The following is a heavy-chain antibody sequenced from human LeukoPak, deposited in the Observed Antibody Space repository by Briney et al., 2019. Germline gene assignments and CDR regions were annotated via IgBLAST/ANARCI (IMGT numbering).Heavy chain of an antibody. CDR3: ARSPSMVRGVSYWFDP. CDR1: GGSISSYY. D-gene: IGHD3-10*01. Sequence: SETLSLTCTVSGGSISSYYWRWIRQPPGKGLEWIGYIYYSGSTNYNPSLKSRVTISVDTSKNQFSLKLSSVTAADTAVYYCARSPSMVRGVSYWFDPWGQGTLVTVSS. J-gene: IGHJ5*02. CDR2: IYYSGST. V-gene: IGHV4-59*01.